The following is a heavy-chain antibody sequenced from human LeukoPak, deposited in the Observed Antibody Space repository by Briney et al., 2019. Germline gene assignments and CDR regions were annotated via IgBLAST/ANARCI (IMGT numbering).Heavy chain of an antibody. CDR2: IKEDGSEK. CDR3: ARAPRGGYSGTYLYY. D-gene: IGHD3-16*01. V-gene: IGHV3-7*01. Sequence: GASVKVSCKASGYTFTSYGISWVRQAPGKGLEWVAHIKEDGSEKRYVDSVKGRFTISRDSASLYLQMNSLRAEDTAVYYCARAPRGGYSGTYLYYWGQGTLVAVSS. CDR1: GYTFTSYG. J-gene: IGHJ4*02.